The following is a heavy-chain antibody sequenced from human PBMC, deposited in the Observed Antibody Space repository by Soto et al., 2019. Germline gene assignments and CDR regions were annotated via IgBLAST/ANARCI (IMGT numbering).Heavy chain of an antibody. V-gene: IGHV5-10-1*01. J-gene: IGHJ6*04. CDR1: VYDFATYC. Sequence: LGESLKISCWASVYDFATYCITWLRQMPVKGLEWMGRIDPSDSYTNYSPSFEGHVTLSVDKYINTAYLQWSNLRPSDTAMYYCARHAKYSSLLWDVWGKGTMLTVSS. CDR2: IDPSDSYT. CDR3: ARHAKYSSLLWDV. D-gene: IGHD6-6*01.